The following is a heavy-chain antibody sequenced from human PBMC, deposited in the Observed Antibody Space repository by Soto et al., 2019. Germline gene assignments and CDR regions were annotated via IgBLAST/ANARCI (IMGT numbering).Heavy chain of an antibody. Sequence: GESLKISCQASGYTFSTYWISWVRQMPGKDLGWMGTIDPSDSHANYSYSFQGHVSMSVDKSIGTAYLKWSGLKASDSAMYYCARITRSRHCVTKNCYSVARFDPWGQGTLVTVSS. CDR1: GYTFSTYW. CDR2: IDPSDSHA. J-gene: IGHJ5*01. D-gene: IGHD6-13*01. CDR3: ARITRSRHCVTKNCYSVARFDP. V-gene: IGHV5-10-1*01.